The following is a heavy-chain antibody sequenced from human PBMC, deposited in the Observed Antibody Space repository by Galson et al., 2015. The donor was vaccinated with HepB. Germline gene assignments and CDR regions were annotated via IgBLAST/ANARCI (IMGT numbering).Heavy chain of an antibody. CDR2: INVGNGDT. D-gene: IGHD6-13*01. J-gene: IGHJ4*02. CDR1: GYTFTNYN. CDR3: AREDRYGSRWYITD. V-gene: IGHV1-3*01. Sequence: SVKVSCKASGYTFTNYNLHWVRLAPGQSLEWMGWINVGNGDTRYSQNLQDRVTITRDTSASTAYMELSSLRSEDTALYYCAREDRYGSRWYITDWGQGTLITVSS.